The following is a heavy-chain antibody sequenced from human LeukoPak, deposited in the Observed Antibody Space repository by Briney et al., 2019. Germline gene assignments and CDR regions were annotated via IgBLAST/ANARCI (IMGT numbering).Heavy chain of an antibody. CDR3: ARGPREKLWTRMFDY. CDR1: GYFIISGLY. D-gene: IGHD3-10*01. Sequence: SETLSLTCTVSGYFIISGLYWGWIRQSPGKGLEWIGSTYHSGSPDYNPSVKSRVTISVDTSKNQFSLKLSSVTAADTTVYYCARGPREKLWTRMFDYWGQGTLVTVSS. J-gene: IGHJ4*02. CDR2: TYHSGSP. V-gene: IGHV4-38-2*02.